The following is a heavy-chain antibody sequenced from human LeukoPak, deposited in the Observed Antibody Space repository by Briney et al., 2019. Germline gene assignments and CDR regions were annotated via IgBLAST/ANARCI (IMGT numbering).Heavy chain of an antibody. D-gene: IGHD3-16*01. CDR3: VKDQNGGTYGH. CDR1: GFTFSNSG. V-gene: IGHV3-30*18. CDR2: IIYDGSSK. Sequence: PGKSLTLSCAASGFTFSNSGMHWVRQAPGKGLEWVAFIIYDGSSKCYIDSVTGRFTISRDNSKNTLYLQMKSLRPDDTAFYFCVKDQNGGTYGHWGQGTLVTVSS. J-gene: IGHJ4*02.